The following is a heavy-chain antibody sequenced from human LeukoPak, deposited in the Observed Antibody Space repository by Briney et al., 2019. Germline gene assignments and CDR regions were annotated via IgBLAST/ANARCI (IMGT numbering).Heavy chain of an antibody. CDR1: GFTFSSYT. J-gene: IGHJ6*02. CDR3: ARAVLLGYYYYGMDV. Sequence: GGSLRLSCAASGFTFSSYTMNWVRQAPGKGLEWLSSISSSSAYISYADSVKGRFTISRHNPNNSLYLQMNSLRAEDTAVYYCARAVLLGYYYYGMDVWGQGTTVKVSS. V-gene: IGHV3-21*01. D-gene: IGHD3-10*01. CDR2: ISSSSAYI.